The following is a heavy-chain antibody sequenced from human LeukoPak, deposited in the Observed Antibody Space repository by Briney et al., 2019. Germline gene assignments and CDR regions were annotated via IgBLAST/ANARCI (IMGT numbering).Heavy chain of an antibody. CDR3: ARSAPSYSSSWYFDL. J-gene: IGHJ2*01. V-gene: IGHV4-31*03. Sequence: PSETLSLTCTVSGGSISSGGYYWSWIRQHPGKGLEWIGYIYYSGSTYYNPSLKSRVTISVDTSKNQFSLKLSSVTAADTAVYYCARSAPSYSSSWYFDLWGRGALVTVSS. CDR1: GGSISSGGYY. D-gene: IGHD6-13*01. CDR2: IYYSGST.